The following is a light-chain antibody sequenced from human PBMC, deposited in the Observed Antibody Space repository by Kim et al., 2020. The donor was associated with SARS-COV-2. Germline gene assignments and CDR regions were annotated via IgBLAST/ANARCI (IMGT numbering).Light chain of an antibody. CDR1: KLGNKY. CDR3: QAWDSSTVI. Sequence: SYELTQPPSVSVSPGQTASISCSGDKLGNKYTSWYQQKPGQSPVLVIYQENKRPSGIPERFSGSNSGNTATLTISGTQAMDEADYYCQAWDSSTVIFGGGTQLTVL. J-gene: IGLJ2*01. V-gene: IGLV3-1*01. CDR2: QEN.